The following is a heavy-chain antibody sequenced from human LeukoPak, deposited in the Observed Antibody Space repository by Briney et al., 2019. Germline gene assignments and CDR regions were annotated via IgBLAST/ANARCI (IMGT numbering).Heavy chain of an antibody. CDR1: GGSFSGYY. J-gene: IGHJ6*02. Sequence: PSETLSLTCAVYGGSFSGYYWSWIRQPPGKGLEWIGEINHSGSTNYNPSLKSRVTISVDTSKNQFSLKLSSVTAADTAVYYCARWSSSWCRASKNYYYYGMDVWGQGTTVTVSS. V-gene: IGHV4-34*01. D-gene: IGHD6-13*01. CDR2: INHSGST. CDR3: ARWSSSWCRASKNYYYYGMDV.